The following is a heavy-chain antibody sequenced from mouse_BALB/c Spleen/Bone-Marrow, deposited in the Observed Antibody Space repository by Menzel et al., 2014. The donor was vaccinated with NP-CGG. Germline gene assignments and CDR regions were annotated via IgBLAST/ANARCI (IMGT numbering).Heavy chain of an antibody. CDR3: ARHAYYDQTEVSFVY. Sequence: SGGGLVKSGGSLKLSCAASGFSFSNYGMSWVRQTPEKRLEWVATISGDGRYTFYSDSVRGRFIISRDNAKYNLYLQLSSLRSADTALYYCARHAYYDQTEVSFVYWGQGTLVTVSA. J-gene: IGHJ3*01. D-gene: IGHD2-4*01. CDR2: ISGDGRYT. V-gene: IGHV5-9-2*01. CDR1: GFSFSNYG.